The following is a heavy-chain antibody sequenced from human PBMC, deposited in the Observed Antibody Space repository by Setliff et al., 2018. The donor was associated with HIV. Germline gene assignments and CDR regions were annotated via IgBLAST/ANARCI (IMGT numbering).Heavy chain of an antibody. CDR3: AIDSDVGNLEY. Sequence: ASVKVSCKATGYTFTSYDINWVRQATGQGLEWMGWMNPNSGNTGYAQKFPGGVTMTRTTSISTAYMELRSLRSEDTAVYYFAIDSDVGNLEYWGQGTLVTVSS. J-gene: IGHJ4*02. V-gene: IGHV1-8*02. CDR1: GYTFTSYD. D-gene: IGHD2-15*01. CDR2: MNPNSGNT.